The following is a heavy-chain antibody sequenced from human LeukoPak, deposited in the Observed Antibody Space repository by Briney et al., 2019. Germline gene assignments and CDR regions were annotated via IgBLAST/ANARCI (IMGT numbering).Heavy chain of an antibody. Sequence: GGSLRLSCAGSGFTFSKYDMHWVRQATGRGLEWVSDITSGGNTHYHGSVKGRFTISRDNAKNSFYLEMNSLRVGDTAVYYCVRGGPLAGHAFDVWGRGTLVTVS. CDR3: VRGGPLAGHAFDV. V-gene: IGHV3-13*04. J-gene: IGHJ3*01. CDR2: ITSGGNT. D-gene: IGHD6-19*01. CDR1: GFTFSKYD.